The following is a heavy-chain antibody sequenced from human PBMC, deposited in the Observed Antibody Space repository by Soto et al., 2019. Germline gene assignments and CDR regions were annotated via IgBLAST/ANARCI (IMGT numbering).Heavy chain of an antibody. CDR1: GDTFISYA. V-gene: IGHV1-69*01. Sequence: QVQLVQSGAEVKKPGSSVKVSCKASGDTFISYAISWVRQAPGQGPEWMGGLIPIFDTPKYAQKFQGRVTITADESTSPAYMELSSLKFEDTAVYFCARALGERRFGAMDVWGQGTTVTVSS. D-gene: IGHD3-10*01. J-gene: IGHJ6*01. CDR3: ARALGERRFGAMDV. CDR2: LIPIFDTP.